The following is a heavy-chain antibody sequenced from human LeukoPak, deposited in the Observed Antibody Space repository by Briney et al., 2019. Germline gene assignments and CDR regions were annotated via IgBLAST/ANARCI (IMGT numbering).Heavy chain of an antibody. D-gene: IGHD3-10*01. CDR1: GFTFSSYS. Sequence: PGGSLRLSCAASGFTFSSYSMNWVRQAPGKGLEWVSSISSSSSYIYYADSVKGRFTISRDTAKNSLFLQMNSLRAEDTAVYYCARLSEMLRGPVVIYYFEHWGQGTLVSVSS. J-gene: IGHJ4*02. CDR2: ISSSSSYI. CDR3: ARLSEMLRGPVVIYYFEH. V-gene: IGHV3-21*01.